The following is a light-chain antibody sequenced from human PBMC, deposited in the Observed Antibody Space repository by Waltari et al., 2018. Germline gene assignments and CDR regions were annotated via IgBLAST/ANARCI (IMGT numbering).Light chain of an antibody. CDR1: QSVSRN. V-gene: IGKV3-15*01. CDR3: QQYNNWRLT. J-gene: IGKJ4*01. Sequence: EIVMTQSPATLSVSPGERATLSVRASQSVSRNLAWYQQKPGQAPRLLIYGASTRATGIPARFSGSGSGTEFTLTISSLQSEDFAVYYCQQYNNWRLTFGGGTKVEIK. CDR2: GAS.